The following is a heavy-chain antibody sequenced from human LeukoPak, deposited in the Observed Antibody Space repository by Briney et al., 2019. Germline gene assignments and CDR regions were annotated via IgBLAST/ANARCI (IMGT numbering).Heavy chain of an antibody. CDR3: AREQSRRLDY. Sequence: GGSLRLSCGASGFTFSSYSMNWVRQAPGKGLEWVSYISSSSSTIYCADSVKGRFTISRDNAKNSLYLQMNSLRAKDTAVYYCAREQSRRLDYWGRGTLVTVSS. D-gene: IGHD4-11*01. J-gene: IGHJ4*02. CDR1: GFTFSSYS. V-gene: IGHV3-48*01. CDR2: ISSSSSTI.